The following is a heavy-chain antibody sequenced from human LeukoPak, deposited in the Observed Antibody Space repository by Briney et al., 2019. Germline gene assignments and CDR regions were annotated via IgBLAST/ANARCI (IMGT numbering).Heavy chain of an antibody. CDR1: GYTFTSYD. J-gene: IGHJ4*02. Sequence: ASVKVSCKASGYTFTSYDINWVRQATGQGLEWMGWMNPNSGNTGYAQKFQGRVTMTRNNSISTAYTELSSLRSEDTALYYCARPERLGMEDWGQGTLVTVSS. CDR3: ARPERLGMED. CDR2: MNPNSGNT. V-gene: IGHV1-8*01. D-gene: IGHD7-27*01.